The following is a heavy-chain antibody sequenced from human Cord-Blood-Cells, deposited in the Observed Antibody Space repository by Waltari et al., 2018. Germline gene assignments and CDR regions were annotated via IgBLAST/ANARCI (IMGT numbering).Heavy chain of an antibody. CDR3: ATRLRVVPAVDY. D-gene: IGHD2-2*01. V-gene: IGHV1-24*01. J-gene: IGHJ4*02. CDR2: FDPEDGET. CDR1: GYTLTELS. Sequence: QVQLVQSGAEVKKPGASVKVSCKVSGYTLTELSMHWVRQAPGKGVEWMGGFDPEDGETIYAQKFQGRVTMTEDKSTDTGYMELSNLRSEDTAVYYCATRLRVVPAVDYWGQGTLVTVSS.